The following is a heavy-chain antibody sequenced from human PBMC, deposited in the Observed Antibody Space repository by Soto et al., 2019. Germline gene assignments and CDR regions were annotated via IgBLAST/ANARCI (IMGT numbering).Heavy chain of an antibody. Sequence: GGSLRLSCAASGFTFSSYAMSWVRQAPGKGLEWVSAISGSGGSTYYADSVKGRFTISRDNSKNTLYLQMNSLRAEDTAVYYCARPRGIAVAGRGFDYWGQGTLVTAPQ. CDR1: GFTFSSYA. V-gene: IGHV3-23*01. D-gene: IGHD6-19*01. CDR2: ISGSGGST. J-gene: IGHJ4*02. CDR3: ARPRGIAVAGRGFDY.